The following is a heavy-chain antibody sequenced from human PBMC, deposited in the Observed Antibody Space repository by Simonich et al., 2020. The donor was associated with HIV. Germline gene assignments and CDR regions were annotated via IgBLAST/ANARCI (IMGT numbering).Heavy chain of an antibody. J-gene: IGHJ1*01. CDR2: TNHSRST. CDR1: GGSFSGNY. D-gene: IGHD6-13*01. Sequence: QVQLQLWGAGRLKPSETLSLTCAVYGGSFSGNYWSWIRQPPGKGLVRSGETNHSRSTTYNPSLKSRVTISVDTSKNQFSLKLSSVTAADTAVYYCARLTAGGLGEYFQHWGQGTLVTVSS. CDR3: ARLTAGGLGEYFQH. V-gene: IGHV4-34*01.